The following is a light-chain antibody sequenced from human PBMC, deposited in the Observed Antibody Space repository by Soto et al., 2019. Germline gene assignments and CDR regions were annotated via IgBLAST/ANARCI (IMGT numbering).Light chain of an antibody. CDR3: TSYAGGNNV. CDR1: SSDVGGYNY. J-gene: IGLJ1*01. V-gene: IGLV2-8*01. CDR2: EVN. Sequence: QPVLTQPPSASGSPGQSVTISCTGTSSDVGGYNYVSWYQQHPGKVPKLMVYEVNMRPSGVPDRFSGSKSGNTASQTVSGLQAEDEADYYCTSYAGGNNVFGTGTKLTVL.